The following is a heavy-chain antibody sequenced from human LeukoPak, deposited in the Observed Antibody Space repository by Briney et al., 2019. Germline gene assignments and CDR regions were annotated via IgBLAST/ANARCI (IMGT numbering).Heavy chain of an antibody. D-gene: IGHD3-10*01. CDR2: INPNSGGT. J-gene: IGHJ4*02. V-gene: IGHV1-2*04. Sequence: ASVKVSCKASGYTFTGYYMHWVRQAPGQGLEWMGWINPNSGGTNYAQKFQGWVTMTRDTSISTAYMELSRLRSDDTAVYYCARGEDTYLAHFDYWSQGTLVTVSS. CDR3: ARGEDTYLAHFDY. CDR1: GYTFTGYY.